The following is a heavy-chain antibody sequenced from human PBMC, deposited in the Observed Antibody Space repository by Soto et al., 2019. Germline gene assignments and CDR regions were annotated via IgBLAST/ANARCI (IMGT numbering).Heavy chain of an antibody. D-gene: IGHD3-22*01. CDR1: GFTLDDYG. CDR2: INWNGGST. V-gene: IGHV3-20*04. Sequence: GGSLRLSCAASGFTLDDYGMSRVRQAPGKGLEWVSGINWNGGSTDYADSVKGRFIISRDNAKNTLYLQMNSLRAEDTAVYYCARPRNDSTGTPFDHWGLGTLVTVSS. CDR3: ARPRNDSTGTPFDH. J-gene: IGHJ4*02.